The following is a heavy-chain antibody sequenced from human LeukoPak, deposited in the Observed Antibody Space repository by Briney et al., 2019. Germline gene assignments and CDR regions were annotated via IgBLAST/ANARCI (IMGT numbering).Heavy chain of an antibody. Sequence: GGSLRLSCAASGFTVSSNYMSWVRQAPGKGPEWVSVTYSGGSTYYADSVKGRFTISRDNSKNTLYLQMNSLRAEDTAVYYCAREEKWLAHDAFDIWGQGTMVTVSS. CDR3: AREEKWLAHDAFDI. D-gene: IGHD6-19*01. CDR1: GFTVSSNY. V-gene: IGHV3-53*01. CDR2: TYSGGST. J-gene: IGHJ3*02.